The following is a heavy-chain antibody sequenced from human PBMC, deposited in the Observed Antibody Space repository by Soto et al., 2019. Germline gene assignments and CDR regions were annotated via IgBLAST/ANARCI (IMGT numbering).Heavy chain of an antibody. CDR3: AKDPTPYYDFWSGYPYFDY. J-gene: IGHJ4*02. CDR1: GFPFSSYA. D-gene: IGHD3-3*01. Sequence: PGGSLRLSFAPSGFPFSSYAMSWVRQPPGKGLKWVSAISGSGGSTYYADSVKGRFTISRDNSKNTLYLQMNSLRAEDTAVYYCAKDPTPYYDFWSGYPYFDYWGQGTLVTVSS. V-gene: IGHV3-23*01. CDR2: ISGSGGST.